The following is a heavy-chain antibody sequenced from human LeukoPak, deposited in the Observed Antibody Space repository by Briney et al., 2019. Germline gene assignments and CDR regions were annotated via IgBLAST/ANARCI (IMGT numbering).Heavy chain of an antibody. CDR2: ISGSGGST. Sequence: GGSLRLSCAASGFTFSSYAMSWVRQPPGKGLEWVSAISGSGGSTYYADSVKGRFTISRDNSKNTLYLQMNSLRAEDTAVYYCAKRSGWLQFRTFDYWGQGTLVTVSS. CDR1: GFTFSSYA. V-gene: IGHV3-23*01. CDR3: AKRSGWLQFRTFDY. D-gene: IGHD5-24*01. J-gene: IGHJ4*02.